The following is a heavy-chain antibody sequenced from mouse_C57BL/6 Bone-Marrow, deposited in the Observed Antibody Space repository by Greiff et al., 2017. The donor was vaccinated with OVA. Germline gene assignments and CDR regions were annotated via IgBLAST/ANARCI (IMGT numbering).Heavy chain of an antibody. CDR1: GFSFNTYA. V-gene: IGHV10-1*01. CDR3: VRAAVIRYGSSYEAMDY. Sequence: EVQGVESGGGLVQPKGSLKLSCAASGFSFNTYAMNWVRQAPGKGLEWVARIRSKSNNYATYYADSGKDRFTISRDDSESMLYLQMNNLKPEDTAMYYCVRAAVIRYGSSYEAMDYWGQGTSVTVSS. J-gene: IGHJ4*01. CDR2: IRSKSNNYAT. D-gene: IGHD1-1*01.